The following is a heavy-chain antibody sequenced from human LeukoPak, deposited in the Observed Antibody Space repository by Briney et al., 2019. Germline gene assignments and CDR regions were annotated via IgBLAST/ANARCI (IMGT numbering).Heavy chain of an antibody. CDR3: AREGDFAFGELLVPWFDP. V-gene: IGHV1-69*04. D-gene: IGHD3-10*01. CDR1: GGTFSSYA. CDR2: IIPILGIA. J-gene: IGHJ5*02. Sequence: ASVKVSRKASGGTFSSYAISWVRQAPGQGLEWMGRIIPILGIANYAQKFQGRVTITADKSTSTAYMELSSLRSEDTAVYYCAREGDFAFGELLVPWFDPWGQGTLVTVSS.